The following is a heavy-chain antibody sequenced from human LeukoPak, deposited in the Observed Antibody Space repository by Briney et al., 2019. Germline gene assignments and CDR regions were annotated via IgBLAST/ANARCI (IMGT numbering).Heavy chain of an antibody. CDR3: AKARPTTNFDWYFDY. CDR1: GFTFSSYG. CDR2: IRYDGSNK. D-gene: IGHD3-9*01. J-gene: IGHJ4*02. Sequence: GGSLRLSCAASGFTFSSYGMHWVRQAPGKGLEWVAFIRYDGSNKYYADSVKGRFTISRDNSKNTLYLQMNSLRAEDTAVYYCAKARPTTNFDWYFDYWGQGTLVTVSS. V-gene: IGHV3-30*02.